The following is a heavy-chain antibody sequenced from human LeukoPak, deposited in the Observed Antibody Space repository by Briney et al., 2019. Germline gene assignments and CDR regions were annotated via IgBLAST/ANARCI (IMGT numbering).Heavy chain of an antibody. CDR2: IIPIFGTA. CDR3: ARVTGYFDWQNYYYYGMDV. Sequence: SVKVSCKASGGTFSSYAISWVRQAPGQGLEWMGGIIPIFGTANYAQKFQGRVTITADESTSTAYMELRSLRSDDTAVYYCARVTGYFDWQNYYYYGMDVWGQGTTVTVSS. V-gene: IGHV1-69*13. J-gene: IGHJ6*02. D-gene: IGHD3-9*01. CDR1: GGTFSSYA.